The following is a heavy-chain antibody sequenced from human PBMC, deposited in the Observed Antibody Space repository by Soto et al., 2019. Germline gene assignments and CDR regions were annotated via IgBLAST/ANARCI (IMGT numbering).Heavy chain of an antibody. V-gene: IGHV4-39*01. CDR3: ARHPGYGRYYFAY. D-gene: IGHD5-18*01. CDR1: GGSISSSSYY. J-gene: IGHJ4*02. Sequence: PSETLSLTCTVSGGSISSSSYYWGWIRQPPGKGLEWIGSIYYSGSTYYNPSLKSRVTISVDTSKNQFSLKLSSVTAADTAVYYCARHPGYGRYYFAYPGQGTLVTVSS. CDR2: IYYSGST.